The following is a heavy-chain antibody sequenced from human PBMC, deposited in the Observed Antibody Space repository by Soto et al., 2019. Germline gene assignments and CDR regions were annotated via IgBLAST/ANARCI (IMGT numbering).Heavy chain of an antibody. V-gene: IGHV1-3*01. Sequence: ASVKVSCKASGYTFTSYAMHWVRQAPGQRLEWMGWINAGNGNTKYSQKFQGRVTITRDTSASTAYMELSSLRSEDTAVYYCARDKGSGSYYNYYYYGMDVWGQGTTVTVSS. D-gene: IGHD3-10*01. CDR1: GYTFTSYA. CDR2: INAGNGNT. CDR3: ARDKGSGSYYNYYYYGMDV. J-gene: IGHJ6*02.